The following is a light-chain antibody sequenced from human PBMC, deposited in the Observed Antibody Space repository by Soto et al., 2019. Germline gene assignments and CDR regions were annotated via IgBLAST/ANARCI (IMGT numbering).Light chain of an antibody. CDR3: KKYDSAPWT. V-gene: IGKV1-27*01. CDR2: AAS. CDR1: QGISNY. Sequence: DIQMTQSPSSLSASVRDRVTITCRASQGISNYLAWYQQKPGKVPKLLIYAASTLQSAVPSRFSGSGSGTAFTLTSSRLQPEDVATYYCKKYDSAPWTFGQGTKVEIK. J-gene: IGKJ1*01.